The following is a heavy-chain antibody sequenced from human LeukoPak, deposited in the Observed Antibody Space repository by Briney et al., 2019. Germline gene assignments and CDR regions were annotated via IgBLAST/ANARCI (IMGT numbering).Heavy chain of an antibody. CDR1: GFTFYNYA. V-gene: IGHV3-11*01. CDR3: ARVPNWHFEPDTLDI. D-gene: IGHD1-7*01. CDR2: MSSSGRDI. J-gene: IGHJ3*02. Sequence: SGGSLRLSCAASGFTFYNYAMSWIRQAPGKGLEWVSYMSSSGRDIDYTDSVKGRFTISRDNAKKSLYLQMSSLRAEDSAVYYCARVPNWHFEPDTLDIWGQGTLVTVS.